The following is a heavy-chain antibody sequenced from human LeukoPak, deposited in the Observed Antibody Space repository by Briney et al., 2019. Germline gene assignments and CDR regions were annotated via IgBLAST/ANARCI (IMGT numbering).Heavy chain of an antibody. CDR1: GGSISSYY. CDR2: IYYSGST. Sequence: SETLSLTCTVSGGSISSYYWSWIRQPPGKGLGWIGYIYYSGSTNYNPSLKSRVTISVDTSKNQFSLKLSSVTAADTAVYYCARDALHYYDSSGYYLDYWGQGTLVTVSS. V-gene: IGHV4-59*01. J-gene: IGHJ4*02. CDR3: ARDALHYYDSSGYYLDY. D-gene: IGHD3-22*01.